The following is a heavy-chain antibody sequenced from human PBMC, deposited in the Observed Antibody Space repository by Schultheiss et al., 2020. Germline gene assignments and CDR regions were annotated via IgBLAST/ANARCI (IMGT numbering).Heavy chain of an antibody. CDR1: GYTFTSYA. V-gene: IGHV7-4-1*01. CDR3: ATWGFTGYFDY. CDR2: INTNTGNP. Sequence: SVKVSCKASGYTFTSYAMNWVRQAPGQGLEWMGWINTNTGNPTYAQGFTGRFVFSLDTSVSTAYLQICSLKAEDTAVYYCATWGFTGYFDYWGQGTLVTVYS. J-gene: IGHJ4*02. D-gene: IGHD2-8*02.